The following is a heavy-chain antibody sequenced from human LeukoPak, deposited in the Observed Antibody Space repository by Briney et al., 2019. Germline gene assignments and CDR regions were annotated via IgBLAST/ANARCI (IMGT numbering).Heavy chain of an antibody. J-gene: IGHJ4*02. D-gene: IGHD2-15*01. CDR3: ARNHRDCSGDRCNVFDR. V-gene: IGHV4-59*08. CDR2: ISHSGTI. CDR1: GGSITSYY. Sequence: NASETLSLTCTVSGGSITSYYWSWIRQSPGKGLEWISHISHSGTINYNPSLESRVTISANTPNNQFSLKLSSVTAADTAVYYCARNHRDCSGDRCNVFDRGSQGTLVS.